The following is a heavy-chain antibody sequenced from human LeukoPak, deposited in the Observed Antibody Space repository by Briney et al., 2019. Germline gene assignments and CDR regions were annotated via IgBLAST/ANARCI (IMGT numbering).Heavy chain of an antibody. V-gene: IGHV1-2*02. J-gene: IGHJ5*02. CDR1: GYTFTSYG. D-gene: IGHD4-17*01. CDR3: ARDEFNGDHGWFDP. CDR2: INPNSGGT. Sequence: ASVKVSCKASGYTFTSYGISWVRQAPGQGLEWMGWINPNSGGTNYAQKFQGRVTMTKDTSISTAYMELSRLRSDDTAVYYCARDEFNGDHGWFDPWGQGTLVTVSS.